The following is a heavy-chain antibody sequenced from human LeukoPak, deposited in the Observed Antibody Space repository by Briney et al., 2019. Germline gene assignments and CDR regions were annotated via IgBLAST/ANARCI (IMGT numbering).Heavy chain of an antibody. J-gene: IGHJ4*02. D-gene: IGHD2-8*02. V-gene: IGHV4-31*03. CDR1: GGSISSGGYY. CDR3: CVRSSGPWWGRAPGGCPGDFDY. CDR2: IYYSGST. Sequence: SETLSLTCTVSGGSISSGGYYWSWIRQHPGKGLEWIGYIYYSGSTYYNPSLKSRVTISVDTSKNQFSLKLSSVTAADTAVYYCCVRSSGPWWGRAPGGCPGDFDYWGQGTLVTVSS.